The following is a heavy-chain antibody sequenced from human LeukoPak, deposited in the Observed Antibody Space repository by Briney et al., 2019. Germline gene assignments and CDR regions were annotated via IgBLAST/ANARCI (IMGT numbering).Heavy chain of an antibody. D-gene: IGHD5/OR15-5a*01. Sequence: PSETLSLTCTVSGGSISSYYWSWIRQPPGKGLEWIGYIYYSGSTNYNPSLKSRVTISVDTSKNQFSLKLSSVTAADTAVYYCARDSVSTYYFDYWGQGTLVTVSS. CDR2: IYYSGST. V-gene: IGHV4-59*12. J-gene: IGHJ4*02. CDR3: ARDSVSTYYFDY. CDR1: GGSISSYY.